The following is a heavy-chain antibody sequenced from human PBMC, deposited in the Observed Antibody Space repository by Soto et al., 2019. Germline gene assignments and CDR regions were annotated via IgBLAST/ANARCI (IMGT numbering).Heavy chain of an antibody. D-gene: IGHD2-15*01. CDR3: APGLYCSGGSCYSG. J-gene: IGHJ4*02. CDR2: FDPEDGET. V-gene: IGHV1-24*01. Sequence: GASVKVSCKVSGYTLTELSMHWVRQAPGKGLEWMGGFDPEDGETIYAQKFQGRVTMTEDTSTDTAYMELSSLRSEDTAVYYCAPGLYCSGGSCYSGWGQGTLVTVSS. CDR1: GYTLTELS.